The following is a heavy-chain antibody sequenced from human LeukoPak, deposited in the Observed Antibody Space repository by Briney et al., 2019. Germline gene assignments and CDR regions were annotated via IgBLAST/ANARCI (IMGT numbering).Heavy chain of an antibody. CDR2: ISGSGTTM. V-gene: IGHV3-48*03. CDR3: ARSVQWLPY. D-gene: IGHD6-19*01. CDR1: GFTFSSYE. Sequence: PGGSLRLSCVASGFTFSSYEMNWLRHSQGQGLEGVSYISGSGTTMYYADPVKGRFTISRDNAKNSLYLQMNSLRAEDTAIYYCARSVQWLPYWGQGTLVTVSS. J-gene: IGHJ4*02.